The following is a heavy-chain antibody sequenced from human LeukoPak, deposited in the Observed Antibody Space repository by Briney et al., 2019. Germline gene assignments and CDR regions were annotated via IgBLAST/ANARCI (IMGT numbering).Heavy chain of an antibody. CDR1: GFTFSSYG. Sequence: GRSLRLSCVASGFTFSSYGMHWVRQAPGKGLEWVAVISYDGSNKYYADSVKGRFTISRDNSKNTLYLQMNSLRAEDTAVYYCAKAWYSSGWKLIDYWGQGTLVTVSS. J-gene: IGHJ4*02. D-gene: IGHD6-19*01. CDR2: ISYDGSNK. V-gene: IGHV3-30*18. CDR3: AKAWYSSGWKLIDY.